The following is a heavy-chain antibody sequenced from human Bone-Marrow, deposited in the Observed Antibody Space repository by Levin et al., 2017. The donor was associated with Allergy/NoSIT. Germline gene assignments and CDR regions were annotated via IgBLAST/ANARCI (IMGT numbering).Heavy chain of an antibody. CDR2: INHSGST. CDR1: GGSFSGYY. CDR3: ARGARYYDILTGSKLFDY. Sequence: TSETLSLTCAVYGGSFSGYYWSWIRQPPGKGLEWIGEINHSGSTNYNPSLKSRVTISVDTSKNQFSLKLSSVTAADTAVYYCARGARYYDILTGSKLFDYWGQGTLVTVSS. D-gene: IGHD3-9*01. J-gene: IGHJ4*02. V-gene: IGHV4-34*01.